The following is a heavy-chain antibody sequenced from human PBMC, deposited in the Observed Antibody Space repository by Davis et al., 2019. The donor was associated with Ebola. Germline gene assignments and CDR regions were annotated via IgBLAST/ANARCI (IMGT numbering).Heavy chain of an antibody. Sequence: GGSLRLSCAASGFTFNSYAMHWVRQAPGKGLEWVAVISYDGNNKYYADSVKGRFTISRDNSKKTLYLQMNSLRAEDTAVYYCAKGDWNDVMWGAFDIWGQGTMVTVSS. J-gene: IGHJ3*02. D-gene: IGHD1-1*01. CDR3: AKGDWNDVMWGAFDI. CDR1: GFTFNSYA. CDR2: ISYDGNNK. V-gene: IGHV3-30-3*01.